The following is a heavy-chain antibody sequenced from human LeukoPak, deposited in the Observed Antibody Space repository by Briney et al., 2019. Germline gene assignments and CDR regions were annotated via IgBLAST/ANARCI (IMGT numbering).Heavy chain of an antibody. V-gene: IGHV3-23*01. D-gene: IGHD4-11*01. Sequence: PGGSLRLSCAASGFTFSSYAMSWVRQAPGKGLEWVSAISGGGPGTYYADSVRGRFTISRDNSKNTLYPQMNSLRAEDTAVYYCAKKKTGTTKAFDCWGQGTLVTVSS. CDR2: ISGGGPGT. CDR3: AKKKTGTTKAFDC. CDR1: GFTFSSYA. J-gene: IGHJ4*02.